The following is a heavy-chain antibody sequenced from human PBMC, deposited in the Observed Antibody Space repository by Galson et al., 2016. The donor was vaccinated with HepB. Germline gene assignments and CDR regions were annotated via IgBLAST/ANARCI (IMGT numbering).Heavy chain of an antibody. Sequence: SETLSLTCSVSGGSINTSNYYWGWLRQPPGKGLEWIGSVYYSGNTHYTPSLKSRVTMSVDTSKNQFSLKLTSLTAADTAVYYCARLGYYFDYWGQGTLVPVSS. D-gene: IGHD3-10*01. CDR2: VYYSGNT. V-gene: IGHV4-39*01. J-gene: IGHJ4*02. CDR1: GGSINTSNYY. CDR3: ARLGYYFDY.